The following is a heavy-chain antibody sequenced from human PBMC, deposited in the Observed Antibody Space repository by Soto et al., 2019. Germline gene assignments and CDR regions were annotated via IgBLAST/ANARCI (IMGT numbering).Heavy chain of an antibody. J-gene: IGHJ6*02. CDR3: TSLFHFVATAGSSYHYYYAMDV. CDR1: GFTFTNAW. V-gene: IGHV3-15*07. Sequence: PGGSLRLSCAASGFTFTNAWMNWVRQAPGRGLEWVGRIRSKSDGGTTDYAAPVKGRFAISRDDATNTVFLQMNSLKVEDTGVYYCTSLFHFVATAGSSYHYYYAMDVWGQGTTVTVSS. CDR2: IRSKSDGGTT. D-gene: IGHD5-12*01.